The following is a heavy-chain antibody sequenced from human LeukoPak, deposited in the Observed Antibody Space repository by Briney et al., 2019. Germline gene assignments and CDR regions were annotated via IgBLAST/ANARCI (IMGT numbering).Heavy chain of an antibody. CDR2: ISGSSAGI. D-gene: IGHD2-2*01. Sequence: GGSLRLSCAASGFTFNNYAMGWVRQAPGKGLEWVSVISGSSAGIKYADSVKGRFTISRDNSKDTLYLQMNSLSAEDTAVYYCVKVAVQTQVVPAAIFFGYWGQGTLVTVSS. CDR3: VKVAVQTQVVPAAIFFGY. CDR1: GFTFNNYA. J-gene: IGHJ4*02. V-gene: IGHV3-23*01.